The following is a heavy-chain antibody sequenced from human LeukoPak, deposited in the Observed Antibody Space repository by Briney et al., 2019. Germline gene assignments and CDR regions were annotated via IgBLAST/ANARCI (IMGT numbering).Heavy chain of an antibody. CDR2: IYRTGRT. J-gene: IGHJ3*02. CDR1: GDSISNNYL. Sequence: SEALSLTCAVSGDSISNNYLWRWVRQFPGKGLEYIGEIYRTGRTNYNPSLKSRVTISIDKSENQFSLNLRSVTAADTAVYYCGRHDYGDSSAAFDIWGQGTMVTVSS. CDR3: GRHDYGDSSAAFDI. V-gene: IGHV4-4*02. D-gene: IGHD4-17*01.